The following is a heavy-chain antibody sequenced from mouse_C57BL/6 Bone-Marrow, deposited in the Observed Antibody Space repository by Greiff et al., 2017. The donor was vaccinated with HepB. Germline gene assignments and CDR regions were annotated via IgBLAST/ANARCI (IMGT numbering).Heavy chain of an antibody. CDR3: ASDRGYGRSGLAY. Sequence: VMLVESGPGLVAPSQSLSITCTVSGFSLTSYGVDWVRQSPGKGLEWLGVIWGVGSTNYNSALKSRLSISKDNSKSQVFVKMNSLQTDDTAMYYCASDRGYGRSGLAYWGQGTLVTVSA. V-gene: IGHV2-6*01. J-gene: IGHJ3*01. CDR2: IWGVGST. D-gene: IGHD1-1*01. CDR1: GFSLTSYG.